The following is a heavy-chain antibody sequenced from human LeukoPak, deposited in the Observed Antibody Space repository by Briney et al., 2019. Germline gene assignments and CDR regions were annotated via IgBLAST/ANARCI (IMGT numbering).Heavy chain of an antibody. J-gene: IGHJ3*02. D-gene: IGHD5-18*01. Sequence: PSETLSLTCAVYGGSFSGYYWSWIRQPPGKGLEWIGEINHSGGTNYNPSLKSRVTISVDTSKNQFSLKLSSVTAADTAVYYCARGGWIRAFDIWGQGTMVTVSS. CDR1: GGSFSGYY. CDR2: INHSGGT. V-gene: IGHV4-34*01. CDR3: ARGGWIRAFDI.